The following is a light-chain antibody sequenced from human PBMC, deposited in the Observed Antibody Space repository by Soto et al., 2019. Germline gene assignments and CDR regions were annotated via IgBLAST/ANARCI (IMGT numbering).Light chain of an antibody. CDR3: QQYGSSPQT. CDR1: QSVSSSY. Sequence: EIVLTQSPGTLSLSPGERATLSCRASQSVSSSYLAWYQQKPGQAPRLLIYGASSRATGIPDRFSGSGSGTDFTLTISRLEPEDFAAYYCQQYGSSPQTFGRGTQVEIK. CDR2: GAS. V-gene: IGKV3-20*01. J-gene: IGKJ1*01.